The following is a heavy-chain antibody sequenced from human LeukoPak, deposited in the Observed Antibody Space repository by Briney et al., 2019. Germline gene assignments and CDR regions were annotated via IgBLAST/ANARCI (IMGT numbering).Heavy chain of an antibody. Sequence: GESLKISCKDSEYSFTRYWIGWVRQMPGKGLEWMGIIYPDDSDTRYSPSFQGQVTISADKSINTAYLQWSSLKASDTAIYYCARQGYSSSRDFWGQGTLVTVSS. CDR2: IYPDDSDT. V-gene: IGHV5-51*01. D-gene: IGHD6-13*01. CDR1: EYSFTRYW. J-gene: IGHJ4*02. CDR3: ARQGYSSSRDF.